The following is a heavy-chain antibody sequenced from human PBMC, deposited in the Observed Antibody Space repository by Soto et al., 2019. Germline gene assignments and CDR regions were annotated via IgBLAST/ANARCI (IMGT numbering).Heavy chain of an antibody. Sequence: PSETLSLTCTVSGGAMNSYYWSWIRQPPGKGLEWIGYIYESGNTKYNPSLKSRVTISSDMSRSQLSLRLTPVTAADTAVYYCARVATIMGVANYFDYWGQGTPVTVSS. J-gene: IGHJ4*02. CDR2: IYESGNT. D-gene: IGHD5-12*01. CDR1: GGAMNSYY. V-gene: IGHV4-59*08. CDR3: ARVATIMGVANYFDY.